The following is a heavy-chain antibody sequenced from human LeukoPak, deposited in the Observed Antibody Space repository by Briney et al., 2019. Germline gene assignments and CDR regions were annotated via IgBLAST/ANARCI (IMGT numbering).Heavy chain of an antibody. V-gene: IGHV4-59*01. Sequence: SETLSLTCTVSGASISSYYWSWIRQPPGKGLEWIGDIYYSGSIKYNPSLKSRVTMSVDTSKNQFSLKLSSVTAADTAIYYCARENPSGYYNRPIDYWGQGTLVTVSS. D-gene: IGHD3-22*01. CDR1: GASISSYY. J-gene: IGHJ4*02. CDR2: IYYSGSI. CDR3: ARENPSGYYNRPIDY.